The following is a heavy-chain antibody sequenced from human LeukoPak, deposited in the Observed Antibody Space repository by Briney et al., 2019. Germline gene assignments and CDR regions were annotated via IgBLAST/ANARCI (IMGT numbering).Heavy chain of an antibody. CDR1: GFIFTNHG. CDR2: ITGDAGRT. D-gene: IGHD1-26*01. Sequence: GGTLRLSCAASGFIFTNHGMNWVRQAPGKGLEWVSGITGDAGRTYYADSVKGRFTISRDNSKNTLYLQMNSLRAEDTAIYYCAKDRAWGAFAYWGQGTLVTVSS. J-gene: IGHJ4*02. CDR3: AKDRAWGAFAY. V-gene: IGHV3-23*01.